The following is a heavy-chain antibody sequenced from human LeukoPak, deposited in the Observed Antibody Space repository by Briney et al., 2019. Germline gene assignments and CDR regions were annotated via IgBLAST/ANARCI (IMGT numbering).Heavy chain of an antibody. Sequence: GGSLRLSCTASGFTFGDYAMSWFRQAPGKGLEWVGFIRSKANGGTTEYAASVKGRFTISRDDSKSIAYLQMNSLKTEDTAVYYCTRLWVDIVATIANPIDYWGQGTLVTVSS. CDR1: GFTFGDYA. V-gene: IGHV3-49*03. CDR3: TRLWVDIVATIANPIDY. J-gene: IGHJ4*02. CDR2: IRSKANGGTT. D-gene: IGHD5-12*01.